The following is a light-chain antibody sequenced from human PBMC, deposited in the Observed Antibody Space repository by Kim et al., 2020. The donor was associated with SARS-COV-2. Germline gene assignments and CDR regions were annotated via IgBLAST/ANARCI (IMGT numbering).Light chain of an antibody. J-gene: IGKJ1*01. CDR2: RAS. CDR1: QSVHIW. CDR3: QQYHTHST. V-gene: IGKV1-5*03. Sequence: AAIGDTVTIACRASQSVHIWLAWYQQKPGQVPKLLIHRASDLQSGVSSRFRGGGSGTDFSLTITNVQPSDFATYYCQQYHTHSTFGQGTKVDIK.